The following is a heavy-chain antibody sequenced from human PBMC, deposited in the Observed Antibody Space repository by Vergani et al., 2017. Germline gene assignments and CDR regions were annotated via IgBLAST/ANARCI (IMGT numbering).Heavy chain of an antibody. CDR1: GYTFTSYG. CDR3: ARSPTFGGVIVKYYYYYGMDV. J-gene: IGHJ6*02. D-gene: IGHD3-16*02. V-gene: IGHV1-18*01. Sequence: QVQLVQSGAEVKKPGASVKVSCKASGYTFTSYGISWVRQAPGQGLEWMGWISAYNGNTNYAQKLQGRVTMTTDTSTSTAYMELRSLRSDDTAVYYCARSPTFGGVIVKYYYYYGMDVWGQGTTVTVSS. CDR2: ISAYNGNT.